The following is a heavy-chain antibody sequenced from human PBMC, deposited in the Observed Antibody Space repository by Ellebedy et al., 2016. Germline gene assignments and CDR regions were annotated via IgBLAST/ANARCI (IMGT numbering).Heavy chain of an antibody. CDR2: TRSGTTTI. D-gene: IGHD3/OR15-3a*01. J-gene: IGHJ6*02. CDR3: ASKEGGLAYYFGMDV. Sequence: GESLKISCAASGFTFSTYSMNWVRQAPGKGLEWVAYTRSGTTTIYYADSVKGRFTISRDNAKSSLYLQMNSLRAEDTAVYFCASKEGGLAYYFGMDVWGQGTTVTVSS. CDR1: GFTFSTYS. V-gene: IGHV3-48*01.